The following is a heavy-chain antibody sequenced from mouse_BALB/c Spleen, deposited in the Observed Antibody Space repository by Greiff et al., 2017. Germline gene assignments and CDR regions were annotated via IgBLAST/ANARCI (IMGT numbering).Heavy chain of an antibody. V-gene: IGHV5-17*02. J-gene: IGHJ4*01. CDR2: ISSGSSTI. CDR1: GFTFSSFG. D-gene: IGHD1-1*01. Sequence: EVMLVESGGGLVQPGGSRKLSCAASGFTFSSFGMHWVRQAPEKGLECVAYISSGSSTIYYADTVKGRFTISRDNPKNTLFLQMTSLRSEDTAMYYCARGYYGSSLMDYWGQGTSVTVSS. CDR3: ARGYYGSSLMDY.